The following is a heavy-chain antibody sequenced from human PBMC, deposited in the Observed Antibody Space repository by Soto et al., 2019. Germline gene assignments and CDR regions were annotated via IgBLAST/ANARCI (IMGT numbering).Heavy chain of an antibody. V-gene: IGHV4-59*01. CDR3: ARDRGVDTAMVQNDDYYYYYGMDV. D-gene: IGHD5-18*01. CDR1: GGSISSYY. Sequence: SETLSLTCTVSGGSISSYYWSWIRQPPGKGLEWIGYIYYSGSTNYNPSLKSRVTISVDTSKNQFSLKLSSVTAADTAVYYCARDRGVDTAMVQNDDYYYYYGMDVWGQGTKVTVSS. CDR2: IYYSGST. J-gene: IGHJ6*02.